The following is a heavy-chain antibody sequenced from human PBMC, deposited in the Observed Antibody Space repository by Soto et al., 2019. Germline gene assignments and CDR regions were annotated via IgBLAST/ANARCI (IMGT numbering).Heavy chain of an antibody. J-gene: IGHJ4*02. CDR3: VISLDYDILTGQLPSFDY. V-gene: IGHV3-64D*08. Sequence: GGSLRLSCSASGFTFSSYAMHWVRQAPGKGLEYVSAISSNGGSTYYADSVKGRFTISRDNSKNTLYLQMSSLRAEDTAVYYCVISLDYDILTGQLPSFDYWGQGTLVTVSS. CDR1: GFTFSSYA. CDR2: ISSNGGST. D-gene: IGHD3-9*01.